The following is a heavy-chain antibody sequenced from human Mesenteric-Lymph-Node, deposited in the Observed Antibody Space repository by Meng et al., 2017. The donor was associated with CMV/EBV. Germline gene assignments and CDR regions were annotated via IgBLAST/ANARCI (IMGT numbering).Heavy chain of an antibody. V-gene: IGHV1-69*05. Sequence: SVQVSCKASGDTFSRNTVSWIRQAPGEGLEWMGGIIPMLGTANYAQKFQGRVTITTDESTATAYLELSSLTFEDTAVYYCARTRNWDGVGWLDPWGQGTLVTVSS. D-gene: IGHD5-24*01. CDR1: GDTFSRNT. CDR3: ARTRNWDGVGWLDP. J-gene: IGHJ5*02. CDR2: IIPMLGTA.